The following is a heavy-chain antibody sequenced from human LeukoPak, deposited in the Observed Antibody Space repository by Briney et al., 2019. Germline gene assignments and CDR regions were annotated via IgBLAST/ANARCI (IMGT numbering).Heavy chain of an antibody. D-gene: IGHD6-13*01. CDR2: INHSGST. Sequence: NPSETLSLTCAVYGGSFSGYYWSWIRQPPGKGLEWIGEINHSGSTNYNPSLKSRVTISVDTSKNQFSLKVSSVTAADTAVYYCACLTSSWSGFDSWGQGTLVTVSS. CDR1: GGSFSGYY. J-gene: IGHJ4*02. V-gene: IGHV4-34*01. CDR3: ACLTSSWSGFDS.